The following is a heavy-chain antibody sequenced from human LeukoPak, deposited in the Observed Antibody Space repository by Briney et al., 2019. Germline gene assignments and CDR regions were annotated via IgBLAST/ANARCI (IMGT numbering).Heavy chain of an antibody. Sequence: GGSLRRSCAASGFTFSSYSMNWVRQAPGKGLEWVSSISSSSSYIYYADSVKGRFTISRDNAKNSLYLQMNSLRAEDTALYYCAKDTRYSYGYGMDVWGQGTTVTVSS. V-gene: IGHV3-21*04. CDR2: ISSSSSYI. CDR1: GFTFSSYS. J-gene: IGHJ6*02. CDR3: AKDTRYSYGYGMDV. D-gene: IGHD5-18*01.